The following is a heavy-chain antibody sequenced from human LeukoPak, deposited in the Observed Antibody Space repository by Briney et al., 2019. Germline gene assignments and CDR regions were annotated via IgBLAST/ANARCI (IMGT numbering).Heavy chain of an antibody. J-gene: IGHJ4*02. V-gene: IGHV3-23*01. CDR1: GFTFSSYS. CDR3: ARDSSMLRGPLVIYYFDF. D-gene: IGHD3-10*01. Sequence: GGSLRLSCAASGFTFSSYSMNCVRQAPGKGLEWVSTISGGGDATYYADSVKGRFTISRDNSKNTLYLQMNSLRVEDTAVYYCARDSSMLRGPLVIYYFDFWGQGTLVTVSS. CDR2: ISGGGDAT.